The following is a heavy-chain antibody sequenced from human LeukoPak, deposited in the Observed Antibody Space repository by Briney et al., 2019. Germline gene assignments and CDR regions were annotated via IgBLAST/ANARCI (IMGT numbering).Heavy chain of an antibody. Sequence: SVKVSCKASGGTFSSYAISWVRQAPGQGLEWMGRIIPILGIANYAQKFQGRVTITADKSTSTAYMELSSLRSEDTAVYYCARRYSGYVTMYYFDYWGQGTLVTVSS. CDR2: IIPILGIA. V-gene: IGHV1-69*04. CDR1: GGTFSSYA. CDR3: ARRYSGYVTMYYFDY. J-gene: IGHJ4*02. D-gene: IGHD5-12*01.